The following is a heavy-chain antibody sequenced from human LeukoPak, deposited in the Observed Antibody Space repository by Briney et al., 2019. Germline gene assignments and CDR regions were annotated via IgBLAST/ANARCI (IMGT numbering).Heavy chain of an antibody. CDR1: GYILTHYW. Sequence: GESLKISCKGSGYILTHYWIGWVRPMPGKGVGWVGIINPSDSDTRYSPSFQGQVLISTDKSISTAYLHWGSLKASDTAMYFCARRRSSTSDAVDIWGQGTMVTVS. CDR2: INPSDSDT. J-gene: IGHJ3*02. CDR3: ARRRSSTSDAVDI. V-gene: IGHV5-51*01.